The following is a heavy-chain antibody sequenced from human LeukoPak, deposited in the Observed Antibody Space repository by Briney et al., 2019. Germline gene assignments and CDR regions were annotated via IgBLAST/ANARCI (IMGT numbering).Heavy chain of an antibody. CDR1: GFTFSSYW. J-gene: IGHJ3*02. V-gene: IGHV3-7*01. Sequence: GGSLRLSCAASGFTFSSYWMSWVRQAPGKGLEWVANIEQDGSEKYYVDSVKGRFTISRDNAKNSLYLQMNSLRAEDTAVYYCARDLASNPWQWLVTVAFDIWGQGTMVTVSS. CDR2: IEQDGSEK. D-gene: IGHD6-19*01. CDR3: ARDLASNPWQWLVTVAFDI.